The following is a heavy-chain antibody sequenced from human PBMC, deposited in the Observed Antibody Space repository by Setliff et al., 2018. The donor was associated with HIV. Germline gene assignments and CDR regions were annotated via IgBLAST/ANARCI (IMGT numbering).Heavy chain of an antibody. CDR1: GYTFTGYY. CDR2: IIPNSGGT. Sequence: ASVKVSCKASGYTFTGYYIHWVRQAPGQGLEWMGWIIPNSGGTNYAQKFQGRVTMTRDTSTSTAYMELSGLTSDDTAVYYCAGVISQFSGWQKDYFQYWGQGTLVTVSS. D-gene: IGHD3-10*01. J-gene: IGHJ4*02. CDR3: AGVISQFSGWQKDYFQY. V-gene: IGHV1-2*02.